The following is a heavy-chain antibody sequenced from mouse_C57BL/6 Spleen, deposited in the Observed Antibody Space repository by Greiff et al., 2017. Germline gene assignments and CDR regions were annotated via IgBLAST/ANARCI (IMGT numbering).Heavy chain of an antibody. Sequence: QVQLQQPGAELVKPGASVKLSCKASGYTFTSYWMHWVKQRPGRGLEWIGRIDPDSGGTKYNEKFKSKATLTVDTPSSTAYMQLSSLTSEDSAVYYCARGGFYDYDVAWFAYWGQGTLVTVSA. D-gene: IGHD2-4*01. J-gene: IGHJ3*01. CDR2: IDPDSGGT. CDR1: GYTFTSYW. CDR3: ARGGFYDYDVAWFAY. V-gene: IGHV1-72*01.